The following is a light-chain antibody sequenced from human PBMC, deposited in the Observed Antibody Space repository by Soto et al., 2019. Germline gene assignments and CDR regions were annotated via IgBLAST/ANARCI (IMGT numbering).Light chain of an antibody. J-gene: IGLJ3*02. CDR1: TGAVTSDHW. Sequence: QTVVTQEPSLTVSPGGTVTVTCGSSTGAVTSDHWPYWFQQRPGQAPTTLIYDVNNKHSWTPARFSGSLLGGKAALTLSGAQPEDEAEYYCLLSFGGAWVFGGGTKLTVL. CDR3: LLSFGGAWV. V-gene: IGLV7-46*01. CDR2: DVN.